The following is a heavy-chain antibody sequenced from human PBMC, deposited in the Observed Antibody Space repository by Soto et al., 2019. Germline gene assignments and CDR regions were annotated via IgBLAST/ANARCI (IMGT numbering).Heavy chain of an antibody. CDR2: ISYDGTNK. V-gene: IGHV3-30-3*01. J-gene: IGHJ4*02. D-gene: IGHD3-16*01. CDR3: ARDGASY. CDR1: GFTFSTYA. Sequence: QVQLVESGGGVVQPGRSLRLSCVASGFTFSTYAMHWLRQAPGKGLEWVAVISYDGTNKYYADSVKGRFTISRDNSKNTLYLQMNSLRAEDTARFYCARDGASYWGQGTPVIVSS.